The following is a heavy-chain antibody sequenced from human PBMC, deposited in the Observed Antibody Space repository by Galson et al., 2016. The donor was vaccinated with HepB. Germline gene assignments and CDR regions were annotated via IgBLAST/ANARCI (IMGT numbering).Heavy chain of an antibody. CDR2: INPSGST. CDR3: ARGRLEWFHDALDI. V-gene: IGHV4-34*01. D-gene: IGHD3-3*01. Sequence: SETLSLTCGVYGDSFRAYYWNWIRQPPGKGLEWIGQINPSGSTSFNPSLNSRVTISADSSTNQFSLELNSVTTADTAVYYCARGRLEWFHDALDIWDQGTMVIVSS. CDR1: GDSFRAYY. J-gene: IGHJ3*02.